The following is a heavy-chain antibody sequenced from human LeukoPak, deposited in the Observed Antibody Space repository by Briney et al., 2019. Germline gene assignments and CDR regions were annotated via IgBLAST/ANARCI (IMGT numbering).Heavy chain of an antibody. J-gene: IGHJ4*02. CDR1: SGSISSYY. CDR2: IYYSGST. CDR3: ARSHSVWTSFDY. D-gene: IGHD3/OR15-3a*01. V-gene: IGHV4-59*01. Sequence: PSETLSLTCTVSSGSISSYYWSWIRQPPGKGLEWIGYIYYSGSTNYNPSLKSRVIISVDTSKNQFSLKLSSVTAADTAVYYCARSHSVWTSFDYWGQGTLVTVSS.